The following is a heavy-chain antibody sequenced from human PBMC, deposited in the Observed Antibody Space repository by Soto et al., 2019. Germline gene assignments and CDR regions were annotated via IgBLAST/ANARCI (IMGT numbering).Heavy chain of an antibody. CDR3: AREGNLGRWIQPLDS. V-gene: IGHV4-61*03. J-gene: IGHJ4*02. CDR1: GGSISSSSYS. Sequence: PSETLSLNCPVSGGSISSSSYSWSWIRQPPGKGLEWIGNIHYNGNTKYSPSLKSRVTMSVDTSKNHFSLKLISVTTADTAVYFCAREGNLGRWIQPLDSWGQGTLVTVS. D-gene: IGHD2-2*03. CDR2: IHYNGNT.